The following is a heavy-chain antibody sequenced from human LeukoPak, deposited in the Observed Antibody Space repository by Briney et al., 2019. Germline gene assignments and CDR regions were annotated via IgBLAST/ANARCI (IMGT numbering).Heavy chain of an antibody. J-gene: IGHJ3*02. Sequence: PGGSLRLSCAASGFTVSSNYMSWVRRAPGKGLEWVSVIYSGGSTYYADSVKGRFTISRDNSKNTLYLQMNSLRAEDTAVYYCARIKADAFDIWGQGTMVTVSS. CDR1: GFTVSSNY. CDR2: IYSGGST. V-gene: IGHV3-53*01. CDR3: ARIKADAFDI.